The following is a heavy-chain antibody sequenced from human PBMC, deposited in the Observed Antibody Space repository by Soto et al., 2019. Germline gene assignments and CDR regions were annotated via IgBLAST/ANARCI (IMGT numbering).Heavy chain of an antibody. J-gene: IGHJ4*02. Sequence: SETLSLTCTVSGGSISSSSYYWGWIRQPPGKGLEWIGSIHYSGSTYYNPSLKSRVTISVDTSKNQFSLKLSSVTAADTAVYYCARVFTFFGGVIEYYFDYWGQGTLVTVSS. D-gene: IGHD3-3*01. CDR2: IHYSGST. CDR3: ARVFTFFGGVIEYYFDY. CDR1: GGSISSSSYY. V-gene: IGHV4-39*01.